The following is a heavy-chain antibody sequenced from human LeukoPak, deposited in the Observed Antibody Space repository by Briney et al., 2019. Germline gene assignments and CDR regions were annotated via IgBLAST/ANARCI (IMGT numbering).Heavy chain of an antibody. V-gene: IGHV3-23*01. CDR3: AKGKYYYDSSGYYQIDY. J-gene: IGHJ4*02. CDR2: ISGSGGST. D-gene: IGHD3-22*01. CDR1: GFTFSSYA. Sequence: PGGSLRLSCAASGFTFSSYAMSWVRQAPGKGLEWVSAISGSGGSTYYADSVNGRFTISRDNSKNTLYLQMNSLRAEDTAVYYCAKGKYYYDSSGYYQIDYWGQGTLVTVSS.